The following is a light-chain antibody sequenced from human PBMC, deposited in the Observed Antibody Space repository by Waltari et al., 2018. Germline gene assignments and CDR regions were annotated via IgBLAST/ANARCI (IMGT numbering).Light chain of an antibody. Sequence: QSALTQPASVSGSPGQSITISCTGTSSDVGGYNYVSWYQQHPGKAPKLTIYDVNKRPSRISNLFSGSKSGNAASLTISGLQAEAESDYYCSTYTSSSTWVFGGGPKLTVL. V-gene: IGLV2-14*01. CDR2: DVN. CDR3: STYTSSSTWV. CDR1: SSDVGGYNY. J-gene: IGLJ3*02.